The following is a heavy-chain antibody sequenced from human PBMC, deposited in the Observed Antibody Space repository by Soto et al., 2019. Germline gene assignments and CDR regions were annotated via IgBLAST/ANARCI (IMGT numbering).Heavy chain of an antibody. CDR1: GFTFSSYS. D-gene: IGHD4-4*01. V-gene: IGHV3-21*01. CDR2: ISSSSSYI. J-gene: IGHJ6*03. CDR3: ARPTGDYINRLRHYYYYMDV. Sequence: EVQLVESGGGLVKPGGSLRLSCAASGFTFSSYSMNWVRQAPGKGLEWVSSISSSSSYIYYADSVKGRFTISRDNAKNSLYLKMNSLRAEDTAVYYCARPTGDYINRLRHYYYYMDVWGKGTPVTVSS.